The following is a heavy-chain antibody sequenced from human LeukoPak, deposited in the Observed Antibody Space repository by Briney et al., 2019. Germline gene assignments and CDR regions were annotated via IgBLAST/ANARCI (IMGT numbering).Heavy chain of an antibody. Sequence: SETLSLTCTVSGGFVTSYYWSWFRQPPGKALEWIAYIYYSGSTNYNPSFKSRVTISVDPSKNQFSLKLSSVTPADTAVYYCARLSGSGSSIDYWGQGTLVTVSS. V-gene: IGHV4-59*08. CDR1: GGFVTSYY. CDR3: ARLSGSGSSIDY. D-gene: IGHD1-26*01. J-gene: IGHJ4*02. CDR2: IYYSGST.